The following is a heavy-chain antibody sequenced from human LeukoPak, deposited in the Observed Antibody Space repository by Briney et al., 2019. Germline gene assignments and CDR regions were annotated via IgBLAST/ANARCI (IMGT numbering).Heavy chain of an antibody. J-gene: IGHJ6*04. Sequence: ASVKVSCKASGYTFASDDINWVRQATGQGLEWMGWINPNSGYTGYAQKFQGRVTMTANPSISTVYLELSSLRSEDTAVYYCAKAPNYYGSGSPYQMDVWGKGTMDTVSS. V-gene: IGHV1-8*01. CDR3: AKAPNYYGSGSPYQMDV. D-gene: IGHD3-10*01. CDR2: INPNSGYT. CDR1: GYTFASDD.